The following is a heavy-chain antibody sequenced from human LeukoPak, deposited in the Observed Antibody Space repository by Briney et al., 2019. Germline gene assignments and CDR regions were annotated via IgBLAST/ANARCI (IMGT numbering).Heavy chain of an antibody. CDR3: AKGDYYGSGSFFKNGMDV. V-gene: IGHV3-23*01. D-gene: IGHD3-10*01. CDR1: GFTFSSYA. Sequence: GGSLRLSCAASGFTFSSYAMSWVRQAPGKGLEWVSAVAASAGNTYYADSVKGRFTISRDNSKNTLYLQVTSLRAEDTAVYYCAKGDYYGSGSFFKNGMDVWGQGTTVTVSS. CDR2: VAASAGNT. J-gene: IGHJ6*02.